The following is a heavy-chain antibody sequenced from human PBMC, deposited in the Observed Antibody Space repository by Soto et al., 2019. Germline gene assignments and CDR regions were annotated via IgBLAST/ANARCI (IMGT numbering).Heavy chain of an antibody. CDR1: GFTFGNFA. V-gene: IGHV3-23*01. Sequence: GGSLRLSCAASGFTFGNFAMRWVRQAPGQGLEWVSGISGSGGSTYYADSVKGRFTISRDNSKNTLYLQMNSLRAEDTATFYCARTESSGWSTRYGMDVWGQGITVTSP. D-gene: IGHD6-19*01. CDR3: ARTESSGWSTRYGMDV. J-gene: IGHJ6*02. CDR2: ISGSGGST.